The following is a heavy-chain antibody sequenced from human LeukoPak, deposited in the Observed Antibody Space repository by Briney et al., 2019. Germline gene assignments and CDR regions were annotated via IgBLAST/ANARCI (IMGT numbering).Heavy chain of an antibody. CDR1: GYTFSAYY. J-gene: IGHJ4*02. V-gene: IGHV1-2*02. CDR3: ARGPSDASFDY. Sequence: ASGKVSCKTSGYTFSAYYIHWMRQAPGQGFEWMGWINPINGGIRVAQKFQGRVTMTRDTSMNTVYVELSGLLTDDTAVYFCARGPSDASFDYWGQETLVTVSS. D-gene: IGHD1-26*01. CDR2: INPINGGI.